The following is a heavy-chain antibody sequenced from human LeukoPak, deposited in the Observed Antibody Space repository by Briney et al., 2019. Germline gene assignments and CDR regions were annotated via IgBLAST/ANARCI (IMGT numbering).Heavy chain of an antibody. V-gene: IGHV5-51*01. J-gene: IGHJ6*03. D-gene: IGHD3-10*01. Sequence: KHGESLKISCKGSGYYFDRYWIGWVRQTPGKGLEWMGVIYPNESDRRYNPAFEGQVTISADKSISTAYLQWSSLKASDTAMYYCARHRGDYYYYMDVWGKGTTVTISS. CDR3: ARHRGDYYYYMDV. CDR2: IYPNESDR. CDR1: GYYFDRYW.